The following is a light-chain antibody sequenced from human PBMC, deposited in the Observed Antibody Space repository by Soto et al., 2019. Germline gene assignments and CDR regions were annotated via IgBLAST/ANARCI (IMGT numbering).Light chain of an antibody. V-gene: IGKV1-39*01. J-gene: IGKJ3*01. CDR1: QSISSY. Sequence: DIQMTQSPSSLSASVGDRVTITCRASQSISSYLNWYQQKPGKAPKLLIYAASSLQSGVPSRFSGSASGTDFTLTISSLQPEDFATYYCQQSYSTPGVFTFGPGTKVDIK. CDR3: QQSYSTPGVFT. CDR2: AAS.